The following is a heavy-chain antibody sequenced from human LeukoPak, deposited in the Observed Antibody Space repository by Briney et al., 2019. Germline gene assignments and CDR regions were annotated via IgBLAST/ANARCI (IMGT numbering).Heavy chain of an antibody. CDR3: ARDHFYINGFDY. Sequence: NPGGSLRLSCAASGFTFSSYAMNWVRQAPGKGLEWVSSISSSSTFIYYADSVKGRFTISRDNAKNSLYLQMNSLRAEDTAVYYCARDHFYINGFDYWGQGTLVTVSS. V-gene: IGHV3-21*06. CDR1: GFTFSSYA. CDR2: ISSSSTFI. J-gene: IGHJ4*02. D-gene: IGHD1-14*01.